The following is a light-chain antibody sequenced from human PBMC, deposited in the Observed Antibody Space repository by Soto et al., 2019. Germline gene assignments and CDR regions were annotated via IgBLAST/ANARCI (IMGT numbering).Light chain of an antibody. CDR1: SSNMGSYNV. Sequence: QSALTQPASVSGSPGQSITISCTGTSSNMGSYNVVSWYQQHPGKAPRLMLYEVSQRPSGVSNRFSGSKSGNTASLTISGLLAEDEAYYYCCSFAGSSTFWVFGGGTKLTVL. V-gene: IGLV2-23*02. CDR3: CSFAGSSTFWV. CDR2: EVS. J-gene: IGLJ3*02.